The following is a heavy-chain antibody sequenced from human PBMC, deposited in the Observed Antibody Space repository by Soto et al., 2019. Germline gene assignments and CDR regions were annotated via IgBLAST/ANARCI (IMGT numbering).Heavy chain of an antibody. CDR1: GYTFTSYY. J-gene: IGHJ4*02. CDR2: INPNGGST. D-gene: IGHD3-10*01. CDR3: ARAGQLWFGEYYFDY. V-gene: IGHV1-46*01. Sequence: GASVKVSCKASGYTFTSYYMHWVRQAPGQGLEWMGIINPNGGSTSYAQKFQGRVTMTRDTSTSTVYMELSSLRSEDTAVYYCARAGQLWFGEYYFDYWGQGTLVTVSS.